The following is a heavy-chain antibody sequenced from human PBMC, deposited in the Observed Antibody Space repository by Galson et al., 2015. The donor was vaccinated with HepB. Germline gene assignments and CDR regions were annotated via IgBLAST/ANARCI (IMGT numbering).Heavy chain of an antibody. Sequence: SCKASGYTFSSYGMHWVRQAPGKGLEWVAVIWYDGSNKYYADSVKGRFTISRDNSKNTLYLQMNSLRAGDTAVYYCAREGGDEIVVVPAAIPYYFDYWGQGTLVTVSS. V-gene: IGHV3-33*01. J-gene: IGHJ4*02. CDR3: AREGGDEIVVVPAAIPYYFDY. CDR2: IWYDGSNK. D-gene: IGHD2-2*01. CDR1: GYTFSSYG.